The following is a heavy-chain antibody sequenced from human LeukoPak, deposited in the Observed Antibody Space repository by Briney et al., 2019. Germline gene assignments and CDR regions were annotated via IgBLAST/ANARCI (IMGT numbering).Heavy chain of an antibody. Sequence: GGSLRLSCAASGFTFSSYEMNWVRQAPGKGLEWVGFIRSKEYGGTIDYAASVKGRFTISRDDSKSIAYLQMNSLKTEDTAVYYCTREGAIWFGEPKYYYYYMDVWGKGTTVTVSS. J-gene: IGHJ6*03. CDR2: IRSKEYGGTI. CDR3: TREGAIWFGEPKYYYYYMDV. CDR1: GFTFSSYE. V-gene: IGHV3-49*04. D-gene: IGHD3-10*01.